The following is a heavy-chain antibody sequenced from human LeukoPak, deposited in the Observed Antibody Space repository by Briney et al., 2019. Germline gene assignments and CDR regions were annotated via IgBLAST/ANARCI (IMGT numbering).Heavy chain of an antibody. Sequence: GGALRLSCAASGFTFSSYWMHWVRQAPGKGLVWVSRINSDETRTNFADSVKGRFTISRDNAKNTLYLQMNSLRAEDTAVYYCARSTDSWTNYYGMDVWGQGTTVTVSS. V-gene: IGHV3-74*01. J-gene: IGHJ6*02. D-gene: IGHD3/OR15-3a*01. CDR2: INSDETRT. CDR1: GFTFSSYW. CDR3: ARSTDSWTNYYGMDV.